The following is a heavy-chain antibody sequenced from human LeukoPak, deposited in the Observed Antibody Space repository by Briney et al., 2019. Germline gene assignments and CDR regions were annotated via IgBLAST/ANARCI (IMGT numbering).Heavy chain of an antibody. J-gene: IGHJ4*02. V-gene: IGHV3-30*02. CDR2: IRYDGSNK. CDR3: AKVPPMGSLLSLDY. Sequence: GGSLRLSCAVSGSIGIDGYMSWVRQAPGKGLEWVAFIRYDGSNKYYADSVKGRFTISRDNSKNTLYLQMDSLRAEDTAVYYCAKVPPMGSLLSLDYWGQGTLVTVSS. D-gene: IGHD3-10*01. CDR1: GSIGIDGY.